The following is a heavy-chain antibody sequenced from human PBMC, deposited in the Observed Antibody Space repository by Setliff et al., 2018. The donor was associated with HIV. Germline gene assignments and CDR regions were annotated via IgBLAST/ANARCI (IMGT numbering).Heavy chain of an antibody. CDR2: MYHSGST. CDR3: ARQSDFWSGYYDGAFDI. V-gene: IGHV4-38-2*01. D-gene: IGHD3-3*01. Sequence: SETLSLTCGVSGYSISSGYYWGWIRQPPGKGLEWIGSMYHSGSTYYNPSLKSRVTISVDTSKNQFSLKLSSVTAADTAVYYCARQSDFWSGYYDGAFDIWGQGTMVTVS. J-gene: IGHJ3*02. CDR1: GYSISSGYY.